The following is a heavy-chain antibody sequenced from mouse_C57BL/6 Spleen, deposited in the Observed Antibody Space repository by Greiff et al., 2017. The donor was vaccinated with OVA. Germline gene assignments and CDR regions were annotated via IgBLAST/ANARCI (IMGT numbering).Heavy chain of an antibody. CDR1: GYTFTDYY. D-gene: IGHD2-1*01. CDR3: PPTLYYGGYYAMDY. V-gene: IGHV1-75*01. J-gene: IGHJ4*01. Sequence: VQLQQSGPELVKPGASVKISCKASGYTFTDYYINWVKQRPGQGLEWIGWIFPGSGSTYYNEKFKGKATLTVDKSSSTAYMLLSSLTSEDSAVYFCPPTLYYGGYYAMDYWGQGTSVTVSS. CDR2: IFPGSGST.